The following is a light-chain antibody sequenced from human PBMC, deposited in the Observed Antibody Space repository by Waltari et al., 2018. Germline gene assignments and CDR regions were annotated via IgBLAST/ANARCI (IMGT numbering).Light chain of an antibody. CDR3: QHYVRLPVT. CDR1: QSVSRT. J-gene: IGKJ1*01. CDR2: GAS. V-gene: IGKV3-20*01. Sequence: EIVLTQSPGTLSWSPGERATLSCRASQSVSRTLAWYQQKPGQAPRLLIYGASTRATGIPERFSGGGAGTDFSLTISRLEPEDFAVYYCQHYVRLPVTFGQGTKGEIK.